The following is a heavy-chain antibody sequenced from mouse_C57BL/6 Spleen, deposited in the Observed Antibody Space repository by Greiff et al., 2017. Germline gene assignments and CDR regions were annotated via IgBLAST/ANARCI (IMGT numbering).Heavy chain of an antibody. J-gene: IGHJ2*01. Sequence: VQLKESGPELVKPGASVKMSCKASGYTFTDYNMHWVKQSHGKSLEWIGYINPNNGGTSYNQKFKGKATLTVNKSSSTAYMELRSLTSEDSAVYYCAREEYGYDPHFDYWGQGTTLTVSS. CDR3: AREEYGYDPHFDY. CDR2: INPNNGGT. V-gene: IGHV1-22*01. CDR1: GYTFTDYN. D-gene: IGHD2-2*01.